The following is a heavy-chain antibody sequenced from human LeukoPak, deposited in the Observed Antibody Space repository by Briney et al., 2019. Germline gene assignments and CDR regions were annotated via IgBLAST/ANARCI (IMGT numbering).Heavy chain of an antibody. CDR1: GGSISSYY. V-gene: IGHV4-59*01. J-gene: IGHJ6*02. CDR2: IYYSGST. Sequence: SETLSLTCTVSGGSISSYYWSWLRQRQGKGLEWIGYIYYSGSTNYKPSLKSRVTISVDTSKNQFSLKLSSVTAADTAVYYCARDRSHYDFWSGTSYYGMDVWGQGTTVTVSS. D-gene: IGHD3-3*01. CDR3: ARDRSHYDFWSGTSYYGMDV.